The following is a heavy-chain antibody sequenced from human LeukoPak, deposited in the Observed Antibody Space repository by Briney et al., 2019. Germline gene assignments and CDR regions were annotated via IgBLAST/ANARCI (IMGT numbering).Heavy chain of an antibody. J-gene: IGHJ4*02. Sequence: ASVKVSCKASGYTFTDYYMHWVRQAPGQGLEWMGWINPNSGGTNFAQKFQGRVAMTRDASISTAYLELGSLRSDDTAVYFCARARWQLVPYFDSWGQGTLVTVSS. CDR1: GYTFTDYY. V-gene: IGHV1-2*02. CDR2: INPNSGGT. CDR3: ARARWQLVPYFDS. D-gene: IGHD6-6*01.